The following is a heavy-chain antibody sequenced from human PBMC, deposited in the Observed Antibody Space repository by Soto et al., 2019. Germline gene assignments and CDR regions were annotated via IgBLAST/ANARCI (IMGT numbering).Heavy chain of an antibody. CDR1: GFTFSDYY. Sequence: GGSLRLSCAASGFTFSDYYMSWIRQAPGKGLEWVSYISSSSSYTNYADSVKGRFTISRDNAKNSLYLQMNSLRAEDTAVYYCARVVTIFGVVITYGMDVWGQGTTVTVSS. D-gene: IGHD3-3*01. CDR2: ISSSSSYT. CDR3: ARVVTIFGVVITYGMDV. V-gene: IGHV3-11*06. J-gene: IGHJ6*02.